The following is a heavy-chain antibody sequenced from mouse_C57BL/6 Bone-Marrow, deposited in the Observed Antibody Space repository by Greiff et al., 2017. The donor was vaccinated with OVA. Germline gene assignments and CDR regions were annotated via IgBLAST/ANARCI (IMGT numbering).Heavy chain of an antibody. CDR2: IWRGGST. V-gene: IGHV2-5*01. CDR1: GFSFTSYG. CDR3: AKNKDSNYVYWYFDV. D-gene: IGHD2-5*01. Sequence: QVQLKESGPGLVQPSQSLSITCTVSGFSFTSYGVHWVRQSPGKGLEWLGVIWRGGSTDYNAAFMSRLSITKDNSKSQVFFKMNSLQADDTAIYYCAKNKDSNYVYWYFDVWGTGTTVTVSS. J-gene: IGHJ1*03.